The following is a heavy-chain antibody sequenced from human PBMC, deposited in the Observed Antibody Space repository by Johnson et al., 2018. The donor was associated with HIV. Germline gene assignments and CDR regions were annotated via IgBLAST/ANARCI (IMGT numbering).Heavy chain of an antibody. CDR1: GFTVSSNY. CDR3: ARDLKSDYDSSGYFDAFDI. V-gene: IGHV3-20*04. D-gene: IGHD3-22*01. Sequence: EVQLVESGGGLIQPGGSLRLSCAASGFTVSSNYMSWVRQAPGKGLEWVSGINWNGGSTGYADSVKGRFTISRDNAKNSLYLQMNSLRAEDTALYYCARDLKSDYDSSGYFDAFDIWGQGTMVTVSS. J-gene: IGHJ3*02. CDR2: INWNGGST.